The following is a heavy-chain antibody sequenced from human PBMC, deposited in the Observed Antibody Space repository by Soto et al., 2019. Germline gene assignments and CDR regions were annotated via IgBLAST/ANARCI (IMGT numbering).Heavy chain of an antibody. V-gene: IGHV1-24*01. CDR3: ATTFNPQNWGSERAGDY. CDR1: GYTLTELS. J-gene: IGHJ4*02. CDR2: FDPEDGET. D-gene: IGHD7-27*01. Sequence: ASVKVSCKVSGYTLTELSMHWVRQAPGKGLEWMGGFDPEDGETIYAQKFQGRVTMTEDTSTDTAYMELSSLRSEDTAVYYCATTFNPQNWGSERAGDYWGQGTLVTVSS.